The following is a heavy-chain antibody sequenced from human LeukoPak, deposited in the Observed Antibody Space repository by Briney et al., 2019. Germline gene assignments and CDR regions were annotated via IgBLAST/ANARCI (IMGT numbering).Heavy chain of an antibody. V-gene: IGHV5-51*01. CDR1: GYSFTSYW. Sequence: GESLKISCKGSGYSFTSYWIGWVRQMPGKGLEWTGIIYPGDSDTRYSPSFQGQVTISADKSISTAYLQWSSLKASDTAMYYCARGAYYYDSSGYSKFDYWGQGTLVTVSS. CDR3: ARGAYYYDSSGYSKFDY. CDR2: IYPGDSDT. J-gene: IGHJ4*02. D-gene: IGHD3-22*01.